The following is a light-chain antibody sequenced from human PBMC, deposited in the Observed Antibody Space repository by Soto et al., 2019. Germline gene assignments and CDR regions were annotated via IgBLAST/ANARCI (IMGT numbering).Light chain of an antibody. CDR3: QQRSNWPPA. CDR1: QSVSSY. CDR2: DAS. Sequence: LSQSPATVSLSPGERATLPCRASQSVSSYLAWYQQKPGQAPRLLIYDASNRATGIPARFSGSGSGTDFTLTISSLEPEDFAVYYCQQRSNWPPALGQGTRLEVK. V-gene: IGKV3-11*01. J-gene: IGKJ5*01.